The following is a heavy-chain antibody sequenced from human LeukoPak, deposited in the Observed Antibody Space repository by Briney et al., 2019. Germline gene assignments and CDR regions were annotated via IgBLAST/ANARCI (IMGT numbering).Heavy chain of an antibody. CDR3: ARTSEMDYDSSGYYYFRHPMNAFDI. V-gene: IGHV3-30-3*01. D-gene: IGHD3-22*01. CDR1: GFTFSSYA. Sequence: PGGSLRLSCTASGFTFSSYAMHWVRQAPGKGLEWVAVISYDGSNKYYADSVKGRFTISRDNAKNSLYLQMHSLRAEDTAVYYCARTSEMDYDSSGYYYFRHPMNAFDIWGQGTMVTVSS. CDR2: ISYDGSNK. J-gene: IGHJ3*02.